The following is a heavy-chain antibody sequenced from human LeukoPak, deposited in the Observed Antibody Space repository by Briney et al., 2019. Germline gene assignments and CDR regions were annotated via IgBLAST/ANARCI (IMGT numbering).Heavy chain of an antibody. V-gene: IGHV4-34*01. CDR2: INHSGST. CDR1: GGSFSGYY. J-gene: IGHJ3*02. D-gene: IGHD4/OR15-4a*01. CDR3: ARRRRYDYLSFDI. Sequence: PSETLSLTCAVYGGSFSGYYWSWIRQPPGKGLEWIGEINHSGSTNYNPSLKSRVTISVDTSKNQFSLKLSSVTAADTAVYYCARRRRYDYLSFDIRGQGTMVTVSS.